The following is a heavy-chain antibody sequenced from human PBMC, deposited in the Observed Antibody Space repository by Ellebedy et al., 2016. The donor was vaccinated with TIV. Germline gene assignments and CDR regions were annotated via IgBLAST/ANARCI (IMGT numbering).Heavy chain of an antibody. J-gene: IGHJ4*02. D-gene: IGHD3-10*01. V-gene: IGHV3-74*01. CDR2: INSDGSST. CDR3: TTVGYGSGSSTNFR. Sequence: PGGSLRLSCAASGFTFSSYWMHWVRQAPGKGLVWVSHINSDGSSTSYADSVKGRFTISRDNAKNTLYLQMNSLKTEDTAVYYCTTVGYGSGSSTNFRWGQGTLVTVSS. CDR1: GFTFSSYW.